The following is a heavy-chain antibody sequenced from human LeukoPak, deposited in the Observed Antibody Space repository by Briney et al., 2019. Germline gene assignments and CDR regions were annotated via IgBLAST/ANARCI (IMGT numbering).Heavy chain of an antibody. D-gene: IGHD3-10*01. CDR1: GFTFTSYA. V-gene: IGHV1-3*03. CDR3: ARLRGGWFDP. J-gene: IGHJ5*02. Sequence: GASVKVSCKASGFTFTSYAMHWVRQGPGQRLEWMGWINAGNGNTKYSQEFQGRVTITRDTSASAAYMELSSLRSEDMAVYYCARLRGGWFDPWGQGTLVTVSS. CDR2: INAGNGNT.